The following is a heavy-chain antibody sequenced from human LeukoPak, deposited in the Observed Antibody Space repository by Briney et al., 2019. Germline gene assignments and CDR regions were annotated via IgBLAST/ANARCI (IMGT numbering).Heavy chain of an antibody. Sequence: ASVKVSCKASGYTFTSYYMHWVRQAPGQGLEWMGTINPSGGSTSYAQKFQGRVTMTRDTSTSTVYMKLSSLRSEDTAVYYCARDRGYDFWSGYYRGDYNWFDPWGQGTLVTVSS. V-gene: IGHV1-46*01. CDR3: ARDRGYDFWSGYYRGDYNWFDP. J-gene: IGHJ5*02. CDR2: INPSGGST. CDR1: GYTFTSYY. D-gene: IGHD3-3*01.